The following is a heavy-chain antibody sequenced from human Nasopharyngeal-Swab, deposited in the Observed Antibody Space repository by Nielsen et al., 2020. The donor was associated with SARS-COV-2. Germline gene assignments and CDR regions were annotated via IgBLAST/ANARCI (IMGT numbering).Heavy chain of an antibody. V-gene: IGHV3-23*01. CDR3: AGGSSGYSYAFDI. CDR2: ITGSGGTT. J-gene: IGHJ3*02. Sequence: VRQAPGKGLEWLSSITGSGGTTYYTDSVKGRFTISRDNSRNTRYLQMNSLRAEDTAIYYCAGGSSGYSYAFDIWGQGTMVTVSS. D-gene: IGHD3-22*01.